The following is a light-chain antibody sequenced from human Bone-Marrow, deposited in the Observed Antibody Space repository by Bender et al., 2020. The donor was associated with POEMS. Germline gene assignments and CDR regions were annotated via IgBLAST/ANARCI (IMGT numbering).Light chain of an antibody. Sequence: QSVLTQPASVSGSPGQSITISCTGTSSDVGNYKLVSWYQQHPGEAPKLIIYEVTRRPSGVSNRFSGSKSGNTASLTISGLQAEDEADYYCGSYTSSGTYVFGTGTKVTVL. V-gene: IGLV2-14*02. CDR2: EVT. J-gene: IGLJ1*01. CDR3: GSYTSSGTYV. CDR1: SSDVGNYKL.